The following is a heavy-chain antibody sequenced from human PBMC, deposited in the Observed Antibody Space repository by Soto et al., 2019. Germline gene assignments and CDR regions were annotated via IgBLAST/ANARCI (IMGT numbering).Heavy chain of an antibody. CDR2: INHSGST. D-gene: IGHD6-6*01. J-gene: IGHJ5*02. Sequence: SETQSLTCAVYGGSFSGYYWSWIRQPPGKGLEWIGEINHSGSTNYNPSLKSRVTISVDTSKNQFSLKLSSVTAADTAVYYCAGTFGSSSSKWFDPWGQGTLVTVSS. V-gene: IGHV4-34*01. CDR3: AGTFGSSSSKWFDP. CDR1: GGSFSGYY.